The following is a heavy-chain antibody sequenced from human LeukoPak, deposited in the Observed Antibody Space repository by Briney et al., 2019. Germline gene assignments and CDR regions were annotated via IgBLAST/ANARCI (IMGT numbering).Heavy chain of an antibody. J-gene: IGHJ4*02. CDR1: GLTFSSYA. CDR3: AKDFEGQLVRDPQFDY. CDR2: ISGSSGHT. Sequence: GGSLRLSCAASGLTFSSYAMSWVRQAPGKGLEWVSAISGSSGHTYYADSVKGRFTISRDNSKNTLYLQMNSLRAEDTAVYYCAKDFEGQLVRDPQFDYWGQGTLVTVSS. V-gene: IGHV3-23*01. D-gene: IGHD6-13*01.